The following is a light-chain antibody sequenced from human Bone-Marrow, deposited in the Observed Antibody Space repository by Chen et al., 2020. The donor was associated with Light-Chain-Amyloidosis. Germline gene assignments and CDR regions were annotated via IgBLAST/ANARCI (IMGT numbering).Light chain of an antibody. CDR2: EVT. CDR1: SSDVGGDNH. J-gene: IGLJ1*01. V-gene: IGLV2-14*01. Sequence: QSALTQPDSVSGSPGQSNTISCTGTSSDVGGDNHVSWYQQHPDKDPKTMVYEVTNRPSWVADRFSVSKSDSTASLTISGLQTEDEADDFCSSYTITNSLVFGSGTRVTVL. CDR3: SSYTITNSLV.